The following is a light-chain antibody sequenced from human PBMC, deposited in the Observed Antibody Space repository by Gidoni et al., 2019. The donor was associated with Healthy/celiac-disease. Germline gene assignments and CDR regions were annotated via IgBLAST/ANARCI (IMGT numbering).Light chain of an antibody. V-gene: IGLV3-1*01. CDR3: QAWDSSTWV. CDR2: QDS. J-gene: IGLJ1*01. Sequence: SSELTQPPSVSVSPGQTASITCSGDKLGDKYACWYQQKPGQSPVLVIYQDSKRPSGIPERFSGSNSGNTATLTISGTQAMDEADYYCQAWDSSTWVFGTGTKVTVL. CDR1: KLGDKY.